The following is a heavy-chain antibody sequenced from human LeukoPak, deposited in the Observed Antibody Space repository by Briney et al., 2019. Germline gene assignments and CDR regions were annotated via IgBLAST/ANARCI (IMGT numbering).Heavy chain of an antibody. CDR1: GGSISNYY. D-gene: IGHD5-12*01. CDR3: ARQERDIVATKAHPDY. J-gene: IGHJ4*02. V-gene: IGHV4-59*08. CDR2: IYYSGST. Sequence: SETLSLTCTVSGGSISNYYWTWIRQPPGKGLEWIGDIYYSGSTNYNPSLKSRVTISVDTSKNQFSLKLSSVTAADTAVYYCARQERDIVATKAHPDYWGQGTLVTVSS.